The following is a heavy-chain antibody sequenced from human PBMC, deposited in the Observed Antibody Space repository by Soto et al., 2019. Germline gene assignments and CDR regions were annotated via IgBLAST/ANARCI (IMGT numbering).Heavy chain of an antibody. V-gene: IGHV5-51*01. J-gene: IGHJ5*02. Sequence: GESLKISCKGSGYSFTSYWIGWVRQMPGKGLEWMGIIYPGDSDTRYSPSFQGQVTISADKSISTAYLQWSSLKASDTAMYYCAKNSYYYDSSGSGWFDPWGQGTLVTVS. CDR3: AKNSYYYDSSGSGWFDP. CDR1: GYSFTSYW. D-gene: IGHD3-22*01. CDR2: IYPGDSDT.